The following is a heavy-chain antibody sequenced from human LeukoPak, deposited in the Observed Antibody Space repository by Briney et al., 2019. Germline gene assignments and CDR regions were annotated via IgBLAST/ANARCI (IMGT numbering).Heavy chain of an antibody. D-gene: IGHD5-12*01. CDR1: GFRFSNAW. Sequence: GGSLRLSCAASGFRFSNAWMSWVRQAPGKGLERVGQIKSKTDGGTTDYAAPVKGRFTISRDDSKNTLYLQMNSLKTEDTAVYYCTTLGSGYSSFWGQGTLVTVSS. CDR3: TTLGSGYSSF. J-gene: IGHJ4*02. V-gene: IGHV3-15*01. CDR2: IKSKTDGGTT.